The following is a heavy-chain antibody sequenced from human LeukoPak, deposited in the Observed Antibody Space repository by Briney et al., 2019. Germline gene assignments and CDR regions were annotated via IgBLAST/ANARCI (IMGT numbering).Heavy chain of an antibody. V-gene: IGHV3-23*01. D-gene: IGHD3-22*01. CDR3: AKDPLPPYYYDSSGYYDY. CDR2: ISGSGGST. CDR1: GFTFSSYA. J-gene: IGHJ4*02. Sequence: PGGSLGLSCAASGFTFSSYAMSWVRQAPGKGLEWVSAISGSGGSTYYADSVKGRFTISRDNSKNTLYLQMNSLRAEDTAVYYCAKDPLPPYYYDSSGYYDYWGQGTLVTVSS.